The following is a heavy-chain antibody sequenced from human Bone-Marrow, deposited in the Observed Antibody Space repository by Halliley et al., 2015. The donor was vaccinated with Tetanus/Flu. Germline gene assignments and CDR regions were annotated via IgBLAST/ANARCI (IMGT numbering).Heavy chain of an antibody. CDR2: IRNKANSYAT. CDR1: GFPFSGSA. J-gene: IGHJ4*02. V-gene: IGHV3-73*01. D-gene: IGHD3-22*01. CDR3: TRVNYDTSDAVC. Sequence: SLRLSCAASGFPFSGSAIHWVRQASGKGLEWVGRIRNKANSYATAYAASVKGRFTISRDDSKNTAFLQMNSLKTEDTAVYYCTRVNYDTSDAVCWGQGTLVTVSS.